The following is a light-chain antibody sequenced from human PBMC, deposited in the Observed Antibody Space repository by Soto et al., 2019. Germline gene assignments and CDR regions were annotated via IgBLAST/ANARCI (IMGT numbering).Light chain of an antibody. CDR2: AAS. CDR3: QQSYNKPVT. Sequence: DIQMTQSPSSLSASVGDRVTITCRASQTITYYLNWYQQRPGKAPRLLIYAASSLHSGVPSRFSGSGSGTDFTLTINSLQPEDFATYYCQQSYNKPVTFGGGTKVEIK. CDR1: QTITYY. V-gene: IGKV1-39*01. J-gene: IGKJ4*01.